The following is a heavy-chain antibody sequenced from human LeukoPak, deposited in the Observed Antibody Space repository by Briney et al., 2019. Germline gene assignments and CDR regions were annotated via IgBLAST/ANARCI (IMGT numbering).Heavy chain of an antibody. D-gene: IGHD1-26*01. V-gene: IGHV3-13*01. Sequence: TGGSLRLSCAASGFVFSTYDMRWVRQAPGKGLEWVSFIGSAGDTYYPGSVKGRFTISRENAKNSLFLQMNNLRAGDTAVYYCARGGRKWDDYYYYYMDVWGKGTTVTVSS. CDR1: GFVFSTYD. CDR2: IGSAGDT. CDR3: ARGGRKWDDYYYYYMDV. J-gene: IGHJ6*03.